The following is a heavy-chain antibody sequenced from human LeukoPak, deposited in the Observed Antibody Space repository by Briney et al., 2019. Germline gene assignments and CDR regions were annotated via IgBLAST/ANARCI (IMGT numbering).Heavy chain of an antibody. CDR1: GGSISSYY. J-gene: IGHJ4*02. CDR3: ARDHGDYRFDY. CDR2: IYYSGST. D-gene: IGHD4-17*01. Sequence: SETLSLTCTVSGGSISSYYWSWIRQPPGKGLEWIGYIYYSGSTNYNPSLKSRVTISVDTSKNQFSLKLSSVTAADTAVYYCARDHGDYRFDYWGQGTLVTVSP. V-gene: IGHV4-59*01.